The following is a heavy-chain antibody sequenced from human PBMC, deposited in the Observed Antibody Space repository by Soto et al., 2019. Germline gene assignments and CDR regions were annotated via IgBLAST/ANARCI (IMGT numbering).Heavy chain of an antibody. CDR2: INGGGDST. J-gene: IGHJ4*02. CDR3: ASSLTLGYWVGGSCSEY. V-gene: IGHV3-23*01. D-gene: IGHD2-15*01. CDR1: GSTFSSYA. Sequence: QLLESGGGLVQPGGSLRLSCAASGSTFSSYAMSWVRQAPGKGLEWVSGINGGGDSTYYADSVKGRFTISRDNSKNTLYLQMKSLRADDTAVYYCASSLTLGYWVGGSCSEYWGQGTLVTVSS.